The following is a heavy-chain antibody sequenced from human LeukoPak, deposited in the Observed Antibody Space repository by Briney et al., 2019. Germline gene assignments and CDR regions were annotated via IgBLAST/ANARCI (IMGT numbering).Heavy chain of an antibody. CDR3: AKDAGGGNYTDV. CDR1: GFTFDDYA. CDR2: ISWNSGSI. V-gene: IGHV3-9*01. Sequence: PGGSLRLSCAASGFTFDDYAMHWVRQAPGKGLEWVSGISWNSGSIGYADSVKGRFTISRDNAKNSLYLQMNSLRAEDTALYYRAKDAGGGNYTDVWGKGTTVTVSS. D-gene: IGHD2-15*01. J-gene: IGHJ6*03.